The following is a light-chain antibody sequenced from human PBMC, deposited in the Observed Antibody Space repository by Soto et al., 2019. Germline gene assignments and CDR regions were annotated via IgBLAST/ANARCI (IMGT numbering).Light chain of an antibody. Sequence: DVQMTQSPSSLSASVGDRVTITCRASQSISTLLSWYQQKPGKAPKLLMYGVSTLQSGVPPRFSGSGSGTDFTLTISSLQPEDSAIYFCQQTYSTPWTFVQGTKVEIK. CDR3: QQTYSTPWT. CDR2: GVS. J-gene: IGKJ1*01. V-gene: IGKV1-39*01. CDR1: QSISTL.